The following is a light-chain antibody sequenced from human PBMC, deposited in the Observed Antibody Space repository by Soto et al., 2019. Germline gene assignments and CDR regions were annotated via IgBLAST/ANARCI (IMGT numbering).Light chain of an antibody. Sequence: DIHMTQSPSTLSASLGDRVTITCRASQSISSGLAWYQQKPGKAPKVLIYDASSLQSGVPSSFSGSGSGTEFTLTISSLQPEDFAIYYCQQYNSYSPWTFGQGTKVDIK. CDR1: QSISSG. CDR3: QQYNSYSPWT. V-gene: IGKV1-5*01. CDR2: DAS. J-gene: IGKJ1*01.